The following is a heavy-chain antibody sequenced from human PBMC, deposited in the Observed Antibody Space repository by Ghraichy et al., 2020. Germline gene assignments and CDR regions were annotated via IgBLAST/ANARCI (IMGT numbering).Heavy chain of an antibody. J-gene: IGHJ5*02. V-gene: IGHV4-34*01. CDR2: INHSGST. D-gene: IGHD6-19*01. Sequence: SQTLSLTCAGYGGSFSGYYWGGIRQPPGNGLKWIGEINHSGSTNYNPSLKSRVTISVDTSKNQFSLKLSSVTAADTALYYCARGRRGPGIAVAGDVWFDPWGQGTLVTVSA. CDR3: ARGRRGPGIAVAGDVWFDP. CDR1: GGSFSGYY.